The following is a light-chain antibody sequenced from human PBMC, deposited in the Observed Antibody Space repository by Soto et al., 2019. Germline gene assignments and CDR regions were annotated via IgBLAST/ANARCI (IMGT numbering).Light chain of an antibody. Sequence: QSVLTQPASVSGSPGQSITISCTGTSSDVGAYIYVSWYQQHPGKAPKLVIYDVSNRPSGISNRFSGSQSGNTASLTISGLQAEDEAIYYCTSYTSSTLVFGGGTKLTVL. V-gene: IGLV2-14*03. CDR3: TSYTSSTLV. J-gene: IGLJ2*01. CDR2: DVS. CDR1: SSDVGAYIY.